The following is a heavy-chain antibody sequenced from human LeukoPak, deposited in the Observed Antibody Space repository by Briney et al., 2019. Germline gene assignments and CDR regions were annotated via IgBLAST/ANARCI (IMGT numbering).Heavy chain of an antibody. CDR1: GFTVSSNY. D-gene: IGHD2-2*01. CDR3: AKDGLGYCSSTSCYAVDY. CDR2: ISSSGSTI. V-gene: IGHV3-11*04. Sequence: GGSLRLSCAASGFTVSSNYMSWVRQAPGKGLEWVSYISSSGSTIYYADSVKGRFTISRDNAKNSLYLQMNSLRAEDAAVYYCAKDGLGYCSSTSCYAVDYWGQGTLVTVSS. J-gene: IGHJ4*02.